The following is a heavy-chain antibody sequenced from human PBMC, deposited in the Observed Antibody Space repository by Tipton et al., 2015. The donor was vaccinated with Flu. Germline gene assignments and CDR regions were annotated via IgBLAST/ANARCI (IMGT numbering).Heavy chain of an antibody. CDR2: ISSTSSYI. D-gene: IGHD4-17*01. CDR3: ARDYGDYYFDY. Sequence: GSLRLSCAASGFTLSSYGMNWVRQAPGKGLEWVSSISSTSSYIFYADSVKGRFTISRDNAKTSLYLQMNSLRAEDTAIYYCARDYGDYYFDYWGQGTLVTVSS. V-gene: IGHV3-21*01. CDR1: GFTLSSYG. J-gene: IGHJ4*02.